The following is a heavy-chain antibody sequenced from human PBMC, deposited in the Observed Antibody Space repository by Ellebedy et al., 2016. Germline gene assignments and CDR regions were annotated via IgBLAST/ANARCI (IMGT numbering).Heavy chain of an antibody. D-gene: IGHD6-13*01. CDR3: ARLIIAAAGTYIVGATRDWYFDL. Sequence: SETLSLTCTVSGGSISSGGYYWSWIRQHPGKGLEWIGYIYYSGSTYYNPSLKSRVTISVDTSKNQFSLKLSSVTAADTAVYYCARLIIAAAGTYIVGATRDWYFDLWGRGTLVTVSS. J-gene: IGHJ2*01. CDR2: IYYSGST. V-gene: IGHV4-31*03. CDR1: GGSISSGGYY.